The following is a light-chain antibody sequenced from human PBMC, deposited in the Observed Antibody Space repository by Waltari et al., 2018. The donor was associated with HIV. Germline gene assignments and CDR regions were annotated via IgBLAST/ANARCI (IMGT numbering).Light chain of an antibody. CDR1: SSNIGSKY. CDR2: RNN. Sequence: QSVLTQPPSASGTPGQRVTISFSGSSSNIGSKYVYWYQQLPGTAPKLLIYRNNQRPSGVPDRFSGSKSGTSASLAISGLRSEDEADYYCAAWDDSLLFGGGTKLTVL. V-gene: IGLV1-47*01. J-gene: IGLJ2*01. CDR3: AAWDDSLL.